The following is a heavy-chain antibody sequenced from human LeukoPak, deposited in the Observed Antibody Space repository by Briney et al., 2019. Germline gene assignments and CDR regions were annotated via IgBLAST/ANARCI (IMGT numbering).Heavy chain of an antibody. V-gene: IGHV1-18*01. D-gene: IGHD3-16*01. CDR1: GYTFTSYG. CDR3: ARDTSTSIMITFGGVALDY. Sequence: ASVKVSCKASGYTFTSYGISWVRQAPGQGLEWMGWISAYNGNTNYAQKLRGRVTMTTDTSTSTAYMELRSLRSDDTAVYYCARDTSTSIMITFGGVALDYWGQGTLVTVSS. J-gene: IGHJ4*02. CDR2: ISAYNGNT.